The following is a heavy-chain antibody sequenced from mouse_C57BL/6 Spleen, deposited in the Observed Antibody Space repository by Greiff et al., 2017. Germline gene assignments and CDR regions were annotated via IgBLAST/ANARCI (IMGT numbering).Heavy chain of an antibody. CDR2: FHPYNDDT. Sequence: QVQLQQSGVELVKPGASVKMSCKASGYTFTTYPIEWMKQNHGKSLEWIGNFHPYNDDTKYNEKFKGKATLTVEKSSSTVYLELSRLTSDDSAVYYCARGYYGNYDWYFDVWGTGTTVTVSS. D-gene: IGHD2-1*01. J-gene: IGHJ1*03. CDR1: GYTFTTYP. CDR3: ARGYYGNYDWYFDV. V-gene: IGHV1-47*01.